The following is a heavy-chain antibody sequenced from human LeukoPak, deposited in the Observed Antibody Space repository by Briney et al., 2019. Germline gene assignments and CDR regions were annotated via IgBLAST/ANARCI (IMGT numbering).Heavy chain of an antibody. CDR3: ARVHYSREHCSSTSCYASFDY. J-gene: IGHJ4*02. CDR2: MNPNSGNT. D-gene: IGHD2-2*01. CDR1: GYTFTSYD. Sequence: APVKVSCKASGYTFTSYDINWVRQATGQGLEWMGWMNPNSGNTGYAQKFQGRVTMTRNTSISTAYMELSSLRSEDTAVYYCARVHYSREHCSSTSCYASFDYWGQGTLVTVSS. V-gene: IGHV1-8*01.